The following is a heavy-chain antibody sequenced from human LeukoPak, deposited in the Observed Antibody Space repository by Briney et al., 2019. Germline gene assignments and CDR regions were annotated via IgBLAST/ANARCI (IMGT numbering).Heavy chain of an antibody. CDR1: GFTFSSYA. J-gene: IGHJ4*02. D-gene: IGHD3-3*01. CDR3: AKPHLEWLLQVYFDY. CDR2: ISGSGGST. Sequence: GGSLRLSCAASGFTFSSYAMSWVRQAPGKGLEWVSAISGSGGSTYYADSVKGRFAISRDNSKNTLYLQMNSLRAEDTAVYYCAKPHLEWLLQVYFDYWGQGTLVTVSS. V-gene: IGHV3-23*01.